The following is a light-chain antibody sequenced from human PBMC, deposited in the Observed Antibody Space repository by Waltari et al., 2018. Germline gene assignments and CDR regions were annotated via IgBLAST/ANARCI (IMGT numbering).Light chain of an antibody. J-gene: IGKJ2*01. V-gene: IGKV2-30*01. CDR1: QSLVDIDGNTH. Sequence: DVVMTQSPLSLPVTVGQAASIPCKSSQSLVDIDGNTHLNWFQQRPGQSPRRLIYRISNRDSGVPDRFRGSGSGTDFTLMISRVEAEDVGVYFCMQGTHWPYTFGQGTKLDIK. CDR2: RIS. CDR3: MQGTHWPYT.